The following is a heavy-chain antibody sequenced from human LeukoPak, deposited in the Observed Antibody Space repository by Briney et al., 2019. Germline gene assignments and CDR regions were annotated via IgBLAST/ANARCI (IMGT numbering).Heavy chain of an antibody. CDR1: GYTFTNYG. CDR2: ISAYNGNT. J-gene: IGHJ4*02. CDR3: ARALRMTTVTSLPPNFDY. V-gene: IGHV1-18*01. Sequence: GASVKVSCKASGYTFTNYGINWVRQAPGQGLEWMGWISAYNGNTNYAQKLQGRVTMTTDTSTSTAYMELRSLRSDDTAVYYCARALRMTTVTSLPPNFDYWGQGTLVTVSS. D-gene: IGHD4-17*01.